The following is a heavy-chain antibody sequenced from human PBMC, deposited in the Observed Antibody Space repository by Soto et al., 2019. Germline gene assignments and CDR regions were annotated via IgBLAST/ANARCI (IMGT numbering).Heavy chain of an antibody. J-gene: IGHJ6*02. V-gene: IGHV4-31*03. Sequence: SETLSLTCTVSGGSISAFVSFWSWIRHQTRQGLEWIGHVYYNGNTAYNPSLSSRLTISIDTSQNQFSLMLTSVTAADTAVYYCARDSISDSSGFYPFDPDHYGMDVWGQGTSVS. CDR2: VYYNGNT. CDR3: ARDSISDSSGFYPFDPDHYGMDV. D-gene: IGHD3-22*01. CDR1: GGSISAFVSF.